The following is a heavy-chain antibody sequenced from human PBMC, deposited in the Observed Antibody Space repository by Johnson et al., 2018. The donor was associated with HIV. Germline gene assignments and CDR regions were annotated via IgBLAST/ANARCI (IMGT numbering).Heavy chain of an antibody. CDR2: ISGSGGSP. J-gene: IGHJ3*02. CDR1: GFTFSSYA. Sequence: VQLVESGGGLVQPGGSLRLSCAASGFTFSSYAMSWVRQAPGKGLEWVSAISGSGGSPYYADSVKGRFTIFRDNSKNTLYLQMNSLRAEDTAVYYCARSVGYCSGGSCSPDAFDIWGQGTMVTVSS. V-gene: IGHV3-23*04. D-gene: IGHD2-15*01. CDR3: ARSVGYCSGGSCSPDAFDI.